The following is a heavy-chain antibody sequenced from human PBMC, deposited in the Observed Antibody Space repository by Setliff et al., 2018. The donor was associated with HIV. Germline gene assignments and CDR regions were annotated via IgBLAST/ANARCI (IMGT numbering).Heavy chain of an antibody. Sequence: PSETLSLTCIVSHGSITSTSYYWGWVRQSPGRGLEWIGSIYYSGRTYYNPSLKSRLSMSVDTSRNQFSLDLTSVTTADTAVYCARERSALLWKNWFDPWGQGTLVTVSS. CDR2: IYYSGRT. CDR3: ARERSALLWKNWFDP. CDR1: HGSITSTSYY. V-gene: IGHV4-39*07. J-gene: IGHJ5*02. D-gene: IGHD3-10*01.